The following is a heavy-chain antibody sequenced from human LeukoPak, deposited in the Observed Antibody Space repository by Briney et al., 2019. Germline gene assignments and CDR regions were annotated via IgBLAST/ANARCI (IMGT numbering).Heavy chain of an antibody. CDR3: AKDMLPYGDFSHLFDY. D-gene: IGHD4-17*01. CDR1: GFTFDDYA. Sequence: PGRSLRLSCAASGFTFDDYAMHWVRQAPGKGLEWVSGISWNSGSIGYADSVKGRFTISRDNAKNSLYLQMNSLRAEDTALYYCAKDMLPYGDFSHLFDYWGQGTLVTVSS. V-gene: IGHV3-9*01. J-gene: IGHJ4*02. CDR2: ISWNSGSI.